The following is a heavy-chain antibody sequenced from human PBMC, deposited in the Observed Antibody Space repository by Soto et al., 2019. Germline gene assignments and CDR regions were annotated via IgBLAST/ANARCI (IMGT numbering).Heavy chain of an antibody. D-gene: IGHD3-3*01. CDR2: IYYSGST. Sequence: SETLSLTCTVSGGSISSGSYYWSWIRQHPGKGLEWIGYIYYSGSTYYNPSLKSRVTISVDTSKNQFSLKLSSVTAADTAVYYCARSIFAWSDAFDIWGQGTMVTVSS. CDR3: ARSIFAWSDAFDI. J-gene: IGHJ3*02. CDR1: GGSISSGSYY. V-gene: IGHV4-31*03.